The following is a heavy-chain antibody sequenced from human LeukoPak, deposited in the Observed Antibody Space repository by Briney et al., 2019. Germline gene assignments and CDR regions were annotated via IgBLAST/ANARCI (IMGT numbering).Heavy chain of an antibody. Sequence: PGGSLRLSCAGSGFTFSSHWMNWVRQAPGKGLEWVASIKDDGSEKHFLDSVNGRFAISRDNAKNSLYLQMSSLRAVDTAVYYCARRGITISGVLVYHYSGLDVWGQGTTVTVSS. CDR2: IKDDGSEK. D-gene: IGHD3-3*01. J-gene: IGHJ6*02. V-gene: IGHV3-7*02. CDR1: GFTFSSHW. CDR3: ARRGITISGVLVYHYSGLDV.